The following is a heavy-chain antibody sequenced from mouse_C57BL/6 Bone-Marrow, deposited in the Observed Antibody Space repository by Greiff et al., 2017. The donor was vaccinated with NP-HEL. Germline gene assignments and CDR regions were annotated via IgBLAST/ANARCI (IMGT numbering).Heavy chain of an antibody. CDR2: RRNKANDYTT. J-gene: IGHJ1*03. Sequence: EVNVVESGGGLVQSGRSLRLSCATSGFTFSDFYMEWVRQAPGKGLEWIAARRNKANDYTTEYSASVKGRFIVSRDTSQSILYLQMNALRAEDTAIYYCARDALDWYVDVWGTGTTVTVSS. CDR1: GFTFSDFY. V-gene: IGHV7-1*01. CDR3: ARDALDWYVDV.